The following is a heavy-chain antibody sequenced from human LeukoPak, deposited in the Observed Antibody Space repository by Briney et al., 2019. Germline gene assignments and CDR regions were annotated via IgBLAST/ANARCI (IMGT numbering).Heavy chain of an antibody. Sequence: GGSLRLSCAASGFTFSSYWMSWVRQVPGKGLEWVANIKQDGSEKYYVDSVKGRFTISRDNAKNSLYLQMNSLRAEDTAVYYCARDRPVVVTAIVESDAFDIWGQGTMVTVSS. J-gene: IGHJ3*02. D-gene: IGHD2-21*02. CDR1: GFTFSSYW. CDR2: IKQDGSEK. V-gene: IGHV3-7*03. CDR3: ARDRPVVVTAIVESDAFDI.